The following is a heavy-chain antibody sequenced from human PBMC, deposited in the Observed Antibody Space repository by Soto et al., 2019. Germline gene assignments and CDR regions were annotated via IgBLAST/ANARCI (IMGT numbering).Heavy chain of an antibody. J-gene: IGHJ4*02. V-gene: IGHV1-24*01. CDR2: FDPEDGDT. Sequence: ASVKVSCKVSGYTLTGSSMHWVRQAPGRGLEWMGGFDPEDGDTVYAQSFQGRVTMTEDSSTDTAYMELNSLTSADTAVYYCATLNPYFDVWGKGTPVTVSS. CDR3: ATLNPYFDV. CDR1: GYTLTGSS.